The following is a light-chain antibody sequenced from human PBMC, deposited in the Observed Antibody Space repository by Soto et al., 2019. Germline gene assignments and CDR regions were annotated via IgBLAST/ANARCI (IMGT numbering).Light chain of an antibody. CDR2: EGS. J-gene: IGLJ3*02. V-gene: IGLV2-23*01. Sequence: QSALTQPASVSGSPGQSITISCTGTSSDVGTYNLVSWYQQHPDRAPKLMIYEGSKRPSGVSNRFSGSKSGNTASLTISGLQAEDEADYYCCSYAGSSTWVFGGGTQVTVL. CDR1: SSDVGTYNL. CDR3: CSYAGSSTWV.